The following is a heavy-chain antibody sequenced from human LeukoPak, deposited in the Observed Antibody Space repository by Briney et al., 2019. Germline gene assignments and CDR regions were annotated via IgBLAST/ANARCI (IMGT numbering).Heavy chain of an antibody. CDR1: GGSISTSSYC. Sequence: ASETLSLTCTVSGGSISTSSYCWGWIRQPPGKGLEWIGSISYSGTTYYNPSLKSRVTISVDTSNNQFSLRLGSVTAADTAVYFCARHPSSAWHADYWGQGTLVTVSS. V-gene: IGHV4-39*01. CDR3: ARHPSSAWHADY. CDR2: ISYSGTT. D-gene: IGHD6-25*01. J-gene: IGHJ4*02.